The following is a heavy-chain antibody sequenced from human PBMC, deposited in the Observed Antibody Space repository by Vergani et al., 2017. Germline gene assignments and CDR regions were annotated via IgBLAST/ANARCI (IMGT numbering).Heavy chain of an antibody. CDR1: GGSISSGDYY. J-gene: IGHJ6*03. D-gene: IGHD3-16*02. CDR2: IYYSGST. Sequence: QVQLQESGPGLVKPSQTLSLTCTVSGGSISSGDYYWSWIRQPPGKGLEWIGYIYYSGSTYYNPSLKSRVTISVDTSKNQFSLKLSSVTAADTAVYYCARASLRALVGYYYYMAVSGKGRTVVVSS. V-gene: IGHV4-30-4*08. CDR3: ARASLRALVGYYYYMAV.